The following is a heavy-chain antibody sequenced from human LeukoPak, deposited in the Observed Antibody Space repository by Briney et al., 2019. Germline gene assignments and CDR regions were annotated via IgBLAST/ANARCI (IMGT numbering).Heavy chain of an antibody. J-gene: IGHJ4*02. CDR1: GFTFSSYS. Sequence: PGGSLRLSCAASGFTFSSYSMNWVRQAPGKGLEWVSYISSGSSTIYYADSVEGRFTISRDNAKNSLYLQMNSLRAEDTAVYYCARVRSVPDYWGQGTLVTVSS. D-gene: IGHD3-10*01. CDR2: ISSGSSTI. V-gene: IGHV3-48*01. CDR3: ARVRSVPDY.